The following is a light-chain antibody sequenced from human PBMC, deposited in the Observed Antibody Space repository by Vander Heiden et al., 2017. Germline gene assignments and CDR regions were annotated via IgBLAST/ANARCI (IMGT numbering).Light chain of an antibody. CDR2: DGS. Sequence: QSALTQPASVSGSPGQSLTIPCTGTSSDAGGYNYVSWYQQHPGKAPKVMIYDGSNRPSGVSNRFSGSKSGNTASLTISGLQAEDEADYYCTSYTSRTTWVFGGGTKLTVL. CDR1: SSDAGGYNY. J-gene: IGLJ2*01. V-gene: IGLV2-14*03. CDR3: TSYTSRTTWV.